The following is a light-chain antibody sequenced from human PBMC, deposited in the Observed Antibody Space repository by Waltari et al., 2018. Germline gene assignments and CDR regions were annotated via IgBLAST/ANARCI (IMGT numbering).Light chain of an antibody. CDR3: SSXTSXTTGI. J-gene: IGLJ2*01. Sequence: SALTQHDSVSGSPGQPITISCSGFSSHSGGYEYASWYQQHPGKAPKVIIYDVSNRPSGVSTRFSGSKSGSSASLTXSGLQAEDEADYXXSSXTSXTTGIFGGXXXLTXL. CDR1: SSHSGGYEY. V-gene: IGLV2-14*01. CDR2: DVS.